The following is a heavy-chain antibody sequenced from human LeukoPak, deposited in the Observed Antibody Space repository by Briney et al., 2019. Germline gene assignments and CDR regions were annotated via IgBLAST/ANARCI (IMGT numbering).Heavy chain of an antibody. CDR2: IKGDGSST. J-gene: IGHJ4*02. CDR1: GFTFSSYW. V-gene: IGHV3-74*01. CDR3: ARDRGTTSSAGYYFDT. D-gene: IGHD6-6*01. Sequence: GGSLRLSCAASGFTFSSYWMHWVRHTPGKGLVWVSRIKGDGSSTSYADSVKGRFTVSRDNSKNTLHLQVNSLRAEDTAVYYCARDRGTTSSAGYYFDTWGQGALVTVSS.